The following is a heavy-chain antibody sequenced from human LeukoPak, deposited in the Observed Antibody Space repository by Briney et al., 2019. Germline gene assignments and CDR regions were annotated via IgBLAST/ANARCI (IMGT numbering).Heavy chain of an antibody. CDR1: GFTFSSYG. CDR2: ISGSGGST. D-gene: IGHD3-3*01. J-gene: IGHJ3*02. V-gene: IGHV3-23*01. CDR3: AKPLQGYYDFWSGSAFDI. Sequence: PEGSLRLSCAASGFTFSSYGMSWVRQAPGKGLEWVAAISGSGGSTYYADSVKGRFTISRYNSKTTLYLQLNSLRADDTAVYYCAKPLQGYYDFWSGSAFDIWGQGTMVTVSS.